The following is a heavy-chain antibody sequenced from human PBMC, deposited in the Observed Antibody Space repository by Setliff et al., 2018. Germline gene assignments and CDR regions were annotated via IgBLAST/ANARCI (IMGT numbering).Heavy chain of an antibody. J-gene: IGHJ4*02. V-gene: IGHV4-39*07. CDR1: GDSISSSTYH. CDR2: IYYNGNT. Sequence: PSETLSLTCTVSGDSISSSTYHWGWIRQSPGKGLEWIGNIYYNGNTNKNPSLKSRVTISVDTSRDQFSLRLSSVTAADTAMYYCARVRVVQEYYEFDYWGQGTLVTVSS. D-gene: IGHD3-16*01. CDR3: ARVRVVQEYYEFDY.